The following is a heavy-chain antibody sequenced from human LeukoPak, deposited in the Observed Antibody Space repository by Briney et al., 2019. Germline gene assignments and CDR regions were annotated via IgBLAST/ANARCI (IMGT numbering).Heavy chain of an antibody. CDR2: LSGSGVNI. CDR1: GFTFSSYA. CDR3: AKAGGYYGSGSPDYFDH. J-gene: IGHJ4*02. V-gene: IGHV3-23*01. Sequence: GGSLRLSCAASGFTFSSYAMTWARQAPGKGLEWVSSLSGSGVNIFYADSVKGRFTISRDNSQNTVFLQMNSLRDEDTAVYFCAKAGGYYGSGSPDYFDHWGQGTPVTVSS. D-gene: IGHD3-10*01.